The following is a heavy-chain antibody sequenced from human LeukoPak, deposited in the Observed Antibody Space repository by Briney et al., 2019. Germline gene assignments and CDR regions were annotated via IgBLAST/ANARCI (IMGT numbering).Heavy chain of an antibody. CDR1: GFAFSTYW. Sequence: PGRSLRLSCAASGFAFSTYWMHWVRQAPGKGLVWVSRINSGGDSITYADSVKGRFTISRDNAKNTLYLQMNSLRAEDTAVYYCARVGEVVPAGIDYWGQGTLVTVSS. CDR3: ARVGEVVPAGIDY. J-gene: IGHJ4*02. CDR2: INSGGDSI. D-gene: IGHD2-2*01. V-gene: IGHV3-74*03.